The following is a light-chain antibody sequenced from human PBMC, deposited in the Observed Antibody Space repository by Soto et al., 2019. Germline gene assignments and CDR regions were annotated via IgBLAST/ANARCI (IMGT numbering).Light chain of an antibody. V-gene: IGKV3-15*01. Sequence: EVVMTQSPATLSVSPGERATLSCRASRGIGSTLAWYQQKPGQTPRLLIYDTSTRATGVPARFIGSASGTEFTLTIPSLQSEDFAIYYCQHYVTWPLTFGGGTRVENK. J-gene: IGKJ4*01. CDR1: RGIGST. CDR3: QHYVTWPLT. CDR2: DTS.